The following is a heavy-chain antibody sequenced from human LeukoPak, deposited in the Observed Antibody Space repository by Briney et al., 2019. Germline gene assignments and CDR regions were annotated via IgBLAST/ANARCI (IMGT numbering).Heavy chain of an antibody. CDR3: ARDEDYGDYESAFDI. Sequence: SETLSLTCTVSGGSISSGDYYWSWIRQPPRKGLERIGYIYYSGSTYYNPSLKSRVTISVDTSKNQFSLKLSSVTAADTAVYYCARDEDYGDYESAFDIWGQGTMVTVSS. CDR2: IYYSGST. D-gene: IGHD4-17*01. J-gene: IGHJ3*02. CDR1: GGSISSGDYY. V-gene: IGHV4-30-4*01.